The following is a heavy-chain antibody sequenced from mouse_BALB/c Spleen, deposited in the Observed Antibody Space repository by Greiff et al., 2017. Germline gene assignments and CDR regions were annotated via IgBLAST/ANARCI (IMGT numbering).Heavy chain of an antibody. CDR2: ISYDGSN. Sequence: EVQVVESGPGLVKPSQSLSLTCSVTGYSITSGYYWNWIRQFPGNKLEWMGYISYDGSNNYNPSLKNRISITRDTSKNQFFLKLNSVTTEDTATYYCASMITPYYYAMDYWGQGTSVTVSS. CDR3: ASMITPYYYAMDY. J-gene: IGHJ4*01. CDR1: GYSITSGYY. D-gene: IGHD2-4*01. V-gene: IGHV3-6*02.